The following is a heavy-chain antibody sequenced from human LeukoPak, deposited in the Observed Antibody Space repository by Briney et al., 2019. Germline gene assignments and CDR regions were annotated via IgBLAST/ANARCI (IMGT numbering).Heavy chain of an antibody. CDR2: MNPNSGNT. D-gene: IGHD3-3*01. Sequence: ASVKVSCKASGYTFTSYDINWVRQATGQGLEWMGWMNPNSGNTGYAQKFQGRVTMTRNTSISTAYMELSSLRSEDTAVYYCARVERGDFWSGYNLSVGMDVWGQGTTVTVSS. CDR3: ARVERGDFWSGYNLSVGMDV. J-gene: IGHJ6*02. V-gene: IGHV1-8*01. CDR1: GYTFTSYD.